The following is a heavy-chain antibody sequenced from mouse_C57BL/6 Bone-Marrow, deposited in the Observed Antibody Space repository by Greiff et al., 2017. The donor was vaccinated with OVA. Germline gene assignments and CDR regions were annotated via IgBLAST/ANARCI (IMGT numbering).Heavy chain of an antibody. CDR1: GYSITSGYY. J-gene: IGHJ2*01. Sequence: EVQLQQSGPGLVKPSQSLSLTCSVTGYSITSGYYWNWIRQFPGNKLEWMGYISYDGSNNYNPSLKNRISITRDTSKNQFFLKLNAVNTEDTATYYCARETSYYDYWGQGTTLTVSS. CDR3: ARETSYYDY. V-gene: IGHV3-6*01. CDR2: ISYDGSN.